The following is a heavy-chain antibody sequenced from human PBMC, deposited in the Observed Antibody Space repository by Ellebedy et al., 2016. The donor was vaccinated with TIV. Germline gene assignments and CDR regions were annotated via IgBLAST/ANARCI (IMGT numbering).Heavy chain of an antibody. CDR2: INPNSGGT. CDR3: ARVRGIAAALFV. J-gene: IGHJ6*02. V-gene: IGHV1-2*02. Sequence: ASVKVSCKASGYTFTSYGISWVRQAPGQGLEWMGWINPNSGGTNYAQKFQGRVTMTRDTSISTAYMELSRLRSDDTAVYYCARVRGIAAALFVWGQGTTVTVSS. CDR1: GYTFTSYG. D-gene: IGHD6-13*01.